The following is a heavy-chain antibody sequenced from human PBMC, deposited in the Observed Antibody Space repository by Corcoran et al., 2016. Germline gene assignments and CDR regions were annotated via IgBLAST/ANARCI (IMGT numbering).Heavy chain of an antibody. Sequence: QVQLVQSGAEVKKPGASVKVSCKASGYTFTSYYMHWVRQAPGQGLEWMGIINPSGGSTSYAQKFQGRVTMTRDTSTSTVYMELSSLRSEDTAVYYCARGSDIVVVPAAILLDYWGQGTLVTVSS. D-gene: IGHD2-2*01. CDR3: ARGSDIVVVPAAILLDY. CDR2: INPSGGST. V-gene: IGHV1-46*01. J-gene: IGHJ4*02. CDR1: GYTFTSYY.